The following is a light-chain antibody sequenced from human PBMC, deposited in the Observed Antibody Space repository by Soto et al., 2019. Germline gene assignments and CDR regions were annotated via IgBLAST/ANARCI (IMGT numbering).Light chain of an antibody. Sequence: EIVMTQSPATLSVSPGERATLSCRASQSVSNNLAWYQQKPGQAPRLLIYLASTRATGIPARFSGSGSGTEFTLTITSPQSEDFAVYYCQQYDNWPPTTFGQGTRLEIK. CDR3: QQYDNWPPTT. J-gene: IGKJ5*01. CDR1: QSVSNN. CDR2: LAS. V-gene: IGKV3D-15*01.